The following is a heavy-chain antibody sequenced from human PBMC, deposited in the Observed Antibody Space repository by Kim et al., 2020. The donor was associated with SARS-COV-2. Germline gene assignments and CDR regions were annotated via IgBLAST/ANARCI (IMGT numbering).Heavy chain of an antibody. Sequence: SETLSLTCTVSGGSISSYYWSWIRQPAGKGLEWIGRIYTSGSTNYNPSLKSRVTMSVDTSKNQFSLKLSSVTAADTAVYYCARNAYYYDSSGYYIYGMDVWGQGTTVTVSS. J-gene: IGHJ6*02. CDR3: ARNAYYYDSSGYYIYGMDV. CDR2: IYTSGST. D-gene: IGHD3-22*01. V-gene: IGHV4-4*07. CDR1: GGSISSYY.